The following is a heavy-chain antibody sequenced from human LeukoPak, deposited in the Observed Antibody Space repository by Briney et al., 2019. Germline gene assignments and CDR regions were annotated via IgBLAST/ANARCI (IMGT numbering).Heavy chain of an antibody. Sequence: AGGSLRLSCAASGFTFSNYAMSWVRQAPGKGLEWVAGISGTGGSTHCADSVKGRFTISRDNSKNTVYLQMRSLGVEHTAVYYCAKVVAGNIDYYFDYWGQGILVAVSS. J-gene: IGHJ4*02. CDR2: ISGTGGST. CDR3: AKVVAGNIDYYFDY. V-gene: IGHV3-23*01. CDR1: GFTFSNYA. D-gene: IGHD2/OR15-2a*01.